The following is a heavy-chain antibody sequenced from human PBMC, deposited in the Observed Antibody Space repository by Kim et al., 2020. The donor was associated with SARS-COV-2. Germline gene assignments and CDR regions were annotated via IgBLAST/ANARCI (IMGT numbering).Heavy chain of an antibody. Sequence: GGSLRLSCAASGFTFSSYWMSWVRQAPGKGLEWVANIKQDGSEKYYVDSVKGRFTISRDNAKNSLYLQMNSLRAEDTAVYYCARDLFDHAVVVWYYYGMDVWGQGTTVTVSS. V-gene: IGHV3-7*03. CDR3: ARDLFDHAVVVWYYYGMDV. CDR2: IKQDGSEK. J-gene: IGHJ6*02. D-gene: IGHD3-22*01. CDR1: GFTFSSYW.